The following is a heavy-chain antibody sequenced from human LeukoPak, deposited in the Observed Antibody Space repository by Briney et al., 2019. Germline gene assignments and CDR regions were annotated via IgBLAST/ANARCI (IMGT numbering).Heavy chain of an antibody. V-gene: IGHV3-23*01. D-gene: IGHD3-10*01. Sequence: GGSLRLSCAASGFTFSSYAMSWVCQAPGKGLEWVSAISGSGGSTYYADSVKGRFTISRDNSKNTLHLQMNSLRVDDTAVYYCAKGKARFGEFDYWGQGTLVTVSS. CDR1: GFTFSSYA. CDR2: ISGSGGST. CDR3: AKGKARFGEFDY. J-gene: IGHJ4*02.